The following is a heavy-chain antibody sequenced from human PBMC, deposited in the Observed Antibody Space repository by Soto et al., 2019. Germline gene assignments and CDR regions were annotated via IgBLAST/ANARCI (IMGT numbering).Heavy chain of an antibody. V-gene: IGHV3-30-3*01. Sequence: QVQLVESGGGVVQPGRSLRLSCAASGFTFSSYAMHWVRQAPGKGREWVAVISYDGSNKYYADSVKGRFTISRDNSKNTLYLQMNSLRAEDTAVYYCARDEPYSSSQPGYWGQGTLVTVSS. CDR2: ISYDGSNK. CDR1: GFTFSSYA. CDR3: ARDEPYSSSQPGY. D-gene: IGHD6-13*01. J-gene: IGHJ4*02.